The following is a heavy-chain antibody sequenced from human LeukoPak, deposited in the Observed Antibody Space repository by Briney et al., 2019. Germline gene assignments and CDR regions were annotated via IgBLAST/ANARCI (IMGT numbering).Heavy chain of an antibody. CDR1: GGSISSGGYS. Sequence: SETLSLTCAVSGGSISSGGYSWSWIRQPPGKGLEWIGYIYYDGSTYYNSSLNSRVSMSVDTSKNQFSLKLSSVTAADTAVYYCARVAPDSLTGYYIVPHFDYWGQGTLVTVSS. J-gene: IGHJ4*03. CDR2: IYYDGST. V-gene: IGHV4-30-2*01. D-gene: IGHD3-9*01. CDR3: ARVAPDSLTGYYIVPHFDY.